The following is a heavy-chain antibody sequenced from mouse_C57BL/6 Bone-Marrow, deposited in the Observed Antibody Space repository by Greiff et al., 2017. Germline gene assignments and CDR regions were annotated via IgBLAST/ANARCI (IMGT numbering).Heavy chain of an antibody. CDR2: IYPGDGDT. Sequence: QVQLQQSGPELVKPGASVKISCKASGYAFSSSWMNWVKQRPGKGLEWIGRIYPGDGDTNYKGKFKGKATLTADKSSSTAYMQLSSLTSEDSAVYFCAREENYGGYAMDYWGQGTSVTVSS. CDR3: AREENYGGYAMDY. J-gene: IGHJ4*01. V-gene: IGHV1-82*01. CDR1: GYAFSSSW. D-gene: IGHD1-1*01.